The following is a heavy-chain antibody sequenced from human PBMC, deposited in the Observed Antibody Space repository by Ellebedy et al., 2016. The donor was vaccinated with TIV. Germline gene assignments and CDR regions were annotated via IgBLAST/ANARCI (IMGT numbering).Heavy chain of an antibody. D-gene: IGHD6-13*01. V-gene: IGHV4-34*01. CDR3: ARGNSSSSSVSWFDP. J-gene: IGHJ5*02. CDR1: GGSFSGYY. Sequence: SETLSLTXAVYGGSFSGYYWSWIRQPPGKGLEWIGEINHSGSTNYNPSLKSRVTISVDTSKNQFSLKLSSVTAADTAVYYCARGNSSSSSVSWFDPWGQGTLVTVSS. CDR2: INHSGST.